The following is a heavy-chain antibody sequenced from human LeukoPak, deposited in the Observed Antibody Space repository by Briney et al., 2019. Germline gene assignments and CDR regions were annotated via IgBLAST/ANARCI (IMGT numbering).Heavy chain of an antibody. CDR2: INHSGST. CDR3: ARGLASIAVAGKDQDQYYFDY. D-gene: IGHD6-19*01. CDR1: GGSFSGYY. Sequence: SETLSLTRAVYGGSFSGYYWSWIRQPPGKGLEWIGEINHSGSTNYNPSLKSRVTISVDTSKNQFSLKLSSVTAADTAVYYCARGLASIAVAGKDQDQYYFDYWGQGTLVTVSS. V-gene: IGHV4-34*01. J-gene: IGHJ4*02.